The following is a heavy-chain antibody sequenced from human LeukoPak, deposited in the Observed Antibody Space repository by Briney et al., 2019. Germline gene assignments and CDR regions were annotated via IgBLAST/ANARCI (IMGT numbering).Heavy chain of an antibody. CDR3: ARDPPNDSRGRFSSEYYYYYMDV. V-gene: IGHV1-18*01. J-gene: IGHJ6*03. CDR2: ISAYNGNT. Sequence: GASVKVSCKASGYTFTSYGISWVRQAPGQGLEWMGWISAYNGNTNYAQKLQGRVTMTTDTSTSTAYMELRSLRSDDTAVYYCARDPPNDSRGRFSSEYYYYYMDVWGKGTTVTVSS. CDR1: GYTFTSYG. D-gene: IGHD3-10*01.